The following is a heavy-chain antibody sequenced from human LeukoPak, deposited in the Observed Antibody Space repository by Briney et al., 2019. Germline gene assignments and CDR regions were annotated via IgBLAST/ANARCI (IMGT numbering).Heavy chain of an antibody. Sequence: GGSLRLSCAASGFTFRSYNMIWVRQAPGEGLEWVSTIRGSGGITYYADSVKGRFTISRDNSKNTLYLQMNSLRAEDTAVYYCARRGYRMDVWGQGATVTVSS. CDR3: ARRGYRMDV. CDR2: IRGSGGIT. D-gene: IGHD5-18*01. CDR1: GFTFRSYN. J-gene: IGHJ6*02. V-gene: IGHV3-23*01.